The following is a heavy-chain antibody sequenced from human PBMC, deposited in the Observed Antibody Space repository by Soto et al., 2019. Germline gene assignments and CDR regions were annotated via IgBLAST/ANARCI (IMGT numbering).Heavy chain of an antibody. CDR1: GFTFGDYA. D-gene: IGHD2-21*02. CDR2: IRSKAYGGTT. CDR3: TRHIVVVTALIDY. Sequence: GGSLRLSCTASGFTFGDYAMSWVRQAPGKGLEWVGFIRSKAYGGTTEYAASVKGRFTISRDDSKSIAYLQMNSLKTEDTAVYYCTRHIVVVTALIDYWGQGTLVTVSS. J-gene: IGHJ4*02. V-gene: IGHV3-49*04.